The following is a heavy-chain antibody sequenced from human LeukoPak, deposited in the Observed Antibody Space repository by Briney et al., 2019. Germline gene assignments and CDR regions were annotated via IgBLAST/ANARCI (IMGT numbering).Heavy chain of an antibody. V-gene: IGHV3-7*01. CDR2: IKNDGSEQ. Sequence: PGGSLGLSCEASGFTFSSYWMTWVRQAPGKGLEWVASIKNDGSEQPYLDSVKGRFTISRDNAKNSLYLQMNSLRTEDTAVYYCARDGPLVTRKYYYYYYMDVWGNGTTVTVSS. CDR1: GFTFSSYW. CDR3: ARDGPLVTRKYYYYYYMDV. J-gene: IGHJ6*03. D-gene: IGHD1-26*01.